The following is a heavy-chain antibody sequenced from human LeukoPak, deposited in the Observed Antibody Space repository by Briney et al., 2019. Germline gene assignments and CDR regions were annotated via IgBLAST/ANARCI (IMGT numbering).Heavy chain of an antibody. D-gene: IGHD2-21*02. J-gene: IGHJ6*03. Sequence: PGGSLRLSCAASGFTFSSYAMSWVRQAPGKGLEWVSAMSGSGGNTYYADTVKGRFTRSRDKSKKSLYLQMNSLRAEDTAVYYCAKIGDHYYYYMDVWGKGTTVTVSS. CDR1: GFTFSSYA. CDR3: AKIGDHYYYYMDV. CDR2: MSGSGGNT. V-gene: IGHV3-23*01.